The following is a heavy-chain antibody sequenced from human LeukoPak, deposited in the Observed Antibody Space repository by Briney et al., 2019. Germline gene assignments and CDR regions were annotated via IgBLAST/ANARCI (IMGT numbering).Heavy chain of an antibody. CDR3: VRGLRELPY. CDR1: GFTFSSYA. Sequence: GGSLRLSCAASGFTFSSYAMTWVRQAPGKGLEWVAGIYASGENTYYADSVKGRFTISRDNSKNTLYLQMNSLRGEDTAVYYCVRGLRELPYWGQGTLVTVSS. CDR2: IYASGENT. V-gene: IGHV3-23*01. J-gene: IGHJ4*02. D-gene: IGHD1-7*01.